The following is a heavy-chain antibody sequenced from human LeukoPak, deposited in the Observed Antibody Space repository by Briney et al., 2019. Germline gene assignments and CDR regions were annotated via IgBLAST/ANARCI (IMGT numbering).Heavy chain of an antibody. D-gene: IGHD2-2*01. CDR1: GITLSNYG. Sequence: GGSLRLSCAVSGITLSNYGMSWVRQAPGKGLEWVAGISDSGGRTNYADSVKGRFTISRDNSKNTLYLQMNSLRAEDTAVYYCAKDLVGYCSSTSCSPFDPWGQGTLVTVSS. CDR3: AKDLVGYCSSTSCSPFDP. J-gene: IGHJ5*02. V-gene: IGHV3-23*01. CDR2: ISDSGGRT.